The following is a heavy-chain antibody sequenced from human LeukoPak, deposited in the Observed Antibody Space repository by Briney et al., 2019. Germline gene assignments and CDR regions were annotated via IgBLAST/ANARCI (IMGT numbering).Heavy chain of an antibody. J-gene: IGHJ4*02. D-gene: IGHD2-2*01. CDR2: IYPGDSDT. Sequence: GESLKISCKGSGYSFTSYRIGWVRQMPGKGLEWMGIIYPGDSDTRYSPSFQGQVTISADKSISTAYLQWSSLKASDTAMYYCARGYCSSTSCYPLFDYWGQGTLVTVSS. V-gene: IGHV5-51*01. CDR3: ARGYCSSTSCYPLFDY. CDR1: GYSFTSYR.